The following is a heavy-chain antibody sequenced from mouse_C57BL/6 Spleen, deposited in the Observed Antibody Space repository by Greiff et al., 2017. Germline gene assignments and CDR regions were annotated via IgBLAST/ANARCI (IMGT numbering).Heavy chain of an antibody. CDR1: GYTFTSYW. Sequence: QVQLQQPGAELVMPGASVKLSCKASGYTFTSYWMHWVKQRPGQGLEWIGEIDPSDSYTNYNQKFKGKSTLTVDKSSSTAYMQLSSLTSEDSAVYYCAIYDGYLDYWGQGTTLTVSS. D-gene: IGHD2-3*01. J-gene: IGHJ2*01. CDR3: AIYDGYLDY. V-gene: IGHV1-69*01. CDR2: IDPSDSYT.